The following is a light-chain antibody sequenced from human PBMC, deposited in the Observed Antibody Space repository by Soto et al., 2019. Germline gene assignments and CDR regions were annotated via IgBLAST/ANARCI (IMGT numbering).Light chain of an antibody. J-gene: IGKJ1*01. CDR3: QQYSSYSPWL. V-gene: IGKV1-5*03. Sequence: DIPVAQSPSTLSASVGDRVTITCRASQNVNAWLAWYQHKPGTAPKLLIYKASTLDRGVSSRFSGSGSGTEFTLTISSLQPEDSATYYCQQYSSYSPWLFGQGTKVEI. CDR2: KAS. CDR1: QNVNAW.